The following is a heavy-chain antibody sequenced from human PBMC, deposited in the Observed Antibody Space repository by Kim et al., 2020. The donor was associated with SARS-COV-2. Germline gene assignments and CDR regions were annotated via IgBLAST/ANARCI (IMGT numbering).Heavy chain of an antibody. Sequence: SETLSLTCTVSGGSMSSGGYYWNWVRQVPGKGLEGIAYRSYNGISNYNPPLRSRVFTSVDTSKSQFSLELSPVTAADTAVYYCTGIPVEPSGNFGWFDPWRQGILVTVSS. D-gene: IGHD3-10*01. CDR1: GGSMSSGGYY. V-gene: IGHV4-31*03. J-gene: IGHJ5*02. CDR3: TGIPVEPSGNFGWFDP. CDR2: RSYNGIS.